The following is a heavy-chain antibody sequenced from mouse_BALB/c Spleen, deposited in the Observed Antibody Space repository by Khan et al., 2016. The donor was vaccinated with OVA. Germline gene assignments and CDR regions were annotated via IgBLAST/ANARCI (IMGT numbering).Heavy chain of an antibody. CDR1: GYSITSDYA. J-gene: IGHJ2*01. CDR3: ARVYGGDFDY. CDR2: ISYSGNT. V-gene: IGHV3-2*02. D-gene: IGHD2-10*02. Sequence: EVQLQESGPGLVKPSQSLSLTCTVTGYSITSDYAWNWVRQSPGNKLEWMGYISYSGNTNYNPSLKSRISITRDTSKNHFFLQLNSVTTEDTATYYCARVYGGDFDYWGQGTTLTVSS.